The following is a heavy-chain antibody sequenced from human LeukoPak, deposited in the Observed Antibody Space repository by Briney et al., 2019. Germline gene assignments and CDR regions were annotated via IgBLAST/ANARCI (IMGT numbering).Heavy chain of an antibody. CDR3: ARALRQRDYSKGY. CDR2: IRSQAYGGTT. J-gene: IGHJ4*02. V-gene: IGHV3-49*04. D-gene: IGHD4-11*01. CDR1: GFNFGDYA. Sequence: GGSLRLSCTVSGFNFGDYAMSWVRQAPGKGLEWIGFIRSQAYGGTTTYAASVKGRFTISRDDSKNTLYLQMNSLRAEDTAVYYCARALRQRDYSKGYWGQGTLVTVSS.